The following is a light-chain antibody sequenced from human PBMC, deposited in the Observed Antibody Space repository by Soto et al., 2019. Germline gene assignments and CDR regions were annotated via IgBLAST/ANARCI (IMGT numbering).Light chain of an antibody. CDR3: QQYYYYPWM. Sequence: DIHMTQSPATLSASVGDRVAITCRASQSVSIWLAWYQQKPGNAPRLLIYEASSLKSGVPSRFSGSGSGTEFTLTISSLQPDDFATYYCQQYYYYPWMFGQGTKVEIK. J-gene: IGKJ1*01. CDR2: EAS. V-gene: IGKV1-5*01. CDR1: QSVSIW.